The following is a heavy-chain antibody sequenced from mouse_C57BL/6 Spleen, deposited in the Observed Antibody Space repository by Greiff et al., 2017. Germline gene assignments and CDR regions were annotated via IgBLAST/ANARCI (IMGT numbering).Heavy chain of an antibody. J-gene: IGHJ2*01. CDR3: ARDGLAGDY. Sequence: EVKLQESGPGLVKPSQSLSLTCSVTGYSITSGYYWNWIRQFPGNKLEWMGYISYDGSNNYNPSLKNRISITRDTSKNQFFLKLNSVTTEDTATYYCARDGLAGDYWGQGTTLTVSS. CDR2: ISYDGSN. CDR1: GYSITSGYY. V-gene: IGHV3-6*01. D-gene: IGHD6-1*01.